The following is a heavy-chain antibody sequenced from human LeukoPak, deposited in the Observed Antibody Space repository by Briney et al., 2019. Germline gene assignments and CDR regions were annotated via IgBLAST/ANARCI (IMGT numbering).Heavy chain of an antibody. CDR1: GGSISSYY. D-gene: IGHD1-26*01. J-gene: IGHJ4*02. CDR2: IYTSGST. Sequence: PSETLSLTCTVPGGSISSYYWSWIRQTAGKGLEWIGRIYTSGSTNYNPSLKGRVTMSVDTSKNQFSLKLSSVAATDTAVYYCASSWELLGDYFDYWGQGTLVTVSS. V-gene: IGHV4-4*07. CDR3: ASSWELLGDYFDY.